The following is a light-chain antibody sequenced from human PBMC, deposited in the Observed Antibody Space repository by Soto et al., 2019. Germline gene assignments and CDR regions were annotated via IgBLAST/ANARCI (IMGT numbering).Light chain of an antibody. Sequence: DIQMTQSPSSLSASVGDRVTITCRASQSISNYLNWYQQKPGRVPKLLIYATSTLQSGVPSRFSGSGSGTDFTLTISSLQPEDFATYYCQQSYSMPRPTIGQGTKLEIK. CDR3: QQSYSMPRPT. CDR2: ATS. CDR1: QSISNY. V-gene: IGKV1-39*01. J-gene: IGKJ2*01.